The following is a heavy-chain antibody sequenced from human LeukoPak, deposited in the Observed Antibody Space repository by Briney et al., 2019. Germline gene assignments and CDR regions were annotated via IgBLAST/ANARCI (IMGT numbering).Heavy chain of an antibody. CDR3: ARDHYYDSSGNYYGGYYFDY. D-gene: IGHD3-22*01. V-gene: IGHV3-30-3*01. J-gene: IGHJ4*02. Sequence: GRSLRLSCAASGFTFSSYAMHWVRQAPGKGLEWVAVISYDGSNKYYADSVKGRFTISRDNSKNTLYLQMNSLRAEDTAVYYCARDHYYDSSGNYYGGYYFDYWGQGTLVTVSS. CDR1: GFTFSSYA. CDR2: ISYDGSNK.